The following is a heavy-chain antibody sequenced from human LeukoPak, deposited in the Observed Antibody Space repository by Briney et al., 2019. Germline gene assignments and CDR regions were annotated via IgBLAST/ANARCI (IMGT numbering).Heavy chain of an antibody. D-gene: IGHD3-10*01. CDR2: IYYSGST. J-gene: IGHJ2*01. CDR1: GGSISSYY. CDR3: AYGAHSWYFDL. Sequence: SETLSLTCTVSGGSISSYYWSWIRQPPGKGLEWIGYIYYSGSTNYNPSLKSRVTISVDTSKNQFSLKLSSVTAADTAVYYCAYGAHSWYFDLWGRGTLVTVSS. V-gene: IGHV4-59*01.